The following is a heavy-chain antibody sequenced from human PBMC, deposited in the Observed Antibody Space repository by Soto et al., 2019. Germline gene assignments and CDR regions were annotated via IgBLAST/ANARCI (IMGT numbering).Heavy chain of an antibody. J-gene: IGHJ4*02. V-gene: IGHV4-39*01. CDR1: GGSISSSSYY. Sequence: SETLSLTCTVSGGSISSSSYYWGWIRQPPGKGLEWIGSIYYSGSTYYNPSLKSRVTISVDTSKNQFSLKLSSVTAADTAVYYCARQIESYDYVWGSYRPAPQYYFDYWGQGTLVTVSS. CDR3: ARQIESYDYVWGSYRPAPQYYFDY. D-gene: IGHD3-16*02. CDR2: IYYSGST.